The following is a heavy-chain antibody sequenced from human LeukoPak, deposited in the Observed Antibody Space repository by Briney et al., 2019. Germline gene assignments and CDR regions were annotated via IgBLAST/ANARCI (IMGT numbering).Heavy chain of an antibody. CDR3: ARVPIAVAGSTLAFDI. CDR1: GFTFSSYW. J-gene: IGHJ3*02. Sequence: GGSLRLSCAASGFTFSSYWMHRVRQAPGKGLVWVSRINTDGSSTSYADSVKGRFTISRDNAKNTLYLQMNSLRAEDTAVYYCARVPIAVAGSTLAFDIWGQGTMVTVSS. CDR2: INTDGSST. V-gene: IGHV3-74*01. D-gene: IGHD6-19*01.